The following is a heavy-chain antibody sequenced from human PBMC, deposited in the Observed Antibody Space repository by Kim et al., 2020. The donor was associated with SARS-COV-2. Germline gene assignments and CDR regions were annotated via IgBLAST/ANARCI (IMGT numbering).Heavy chain of an antibody. Sequence: GGSLRLSCAASGFTFSSYEMNWVRQAPGKGLEWVSYISSSGSTIYYADSVKGRFTISRDNAKNSLYLQMNSLRAEDTAVYYCARDRSSMRYYYYYYMDVWGKGTTVTVSS. CDR1: GFTFSSYE. D-gene: IGHD6-13*01. V-gene: IGHV3-48*03. CDR3: ARDRSSMRYYYYYYMDV. J-gene: IGHJ6*03. CDR2: ISSSGSTI.